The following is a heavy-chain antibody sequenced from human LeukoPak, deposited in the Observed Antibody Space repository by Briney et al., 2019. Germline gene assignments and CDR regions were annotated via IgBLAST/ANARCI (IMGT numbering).Heavy chain of an antibody. D-gene: IGHD2-2*01. CDR1: GFTVSSNY. CDR3: ARDRIVVVPAAIGY. V-gene: IGHV3-66*01. J-gene: IGHJ4*02. Sequence: QPGGSLLLSCAASGFTVSSNYMSWVRPAPGKGLEWVSVIYSGGSTYYADSVKGRFTISRDNSKNTLYLQMNSLRAEDTAVYYCARDRIVVVPAAIGYWGQGTLVTVSS. CDR2: IYSGGST.